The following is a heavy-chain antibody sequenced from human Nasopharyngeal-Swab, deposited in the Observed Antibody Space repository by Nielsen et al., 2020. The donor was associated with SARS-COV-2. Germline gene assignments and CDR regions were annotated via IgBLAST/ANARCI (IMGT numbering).Heavy chain of an antibody. V-gene: IGHV3-7*01. D-gene: IGHD4-17*01. J-gene: IGHJ4*02. CDR1: GFTFSSYW. Sequence: GESLKISCAASGFTFSSYWMSWVRQAPGKGLEWVANIKQDGSEKYYVDSVKGRFTISRDNAKNSLYPQMNSLRAEDTAVYYCARERLRCGDYWGQGTLVTVSS. CDR2: IKQDGSEK. CDR3: ARERLRCGDY.